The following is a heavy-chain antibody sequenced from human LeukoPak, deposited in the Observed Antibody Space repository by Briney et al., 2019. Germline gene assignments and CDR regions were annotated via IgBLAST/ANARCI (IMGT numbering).Heavy chain of an antibody. V-gene: IGHV4-39*07. Sequence: SETLSLTCTVSGGSISSSSYYWGWIRQPPGKGLEWIGSIYYSGSTYYSPSLKSRVTISVDTSKNQFSLKLSSVTAADTAVYYCARGYYDYVWGSYRRGNYFDYWGQGTLVTVSS. CDR1: GGSISSSSYY. CDR3: ARGYYDYVWGSYRRGNYFDY. J-gene: IGHJ4*02. CDR2: IYYSGST. D-gene: IGHD3-16*02.